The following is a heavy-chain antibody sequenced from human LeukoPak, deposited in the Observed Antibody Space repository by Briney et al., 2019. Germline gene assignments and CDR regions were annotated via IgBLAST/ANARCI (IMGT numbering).Heavy chain of an antibody. D-gene: IGHD6-6*01. CDR3: ARAARLSSYYYYYMDV. CDR2: IYTSGST. CDR1: GYSISSYY. J-gene: IGHJ6*03. V-gene: IGHV4-4*07. Sequence: PSETLSLTCTASGYSISSYYWSWIRQPAGKGLEWIGRIYTSGSTNYNPSLKSRVTMSVDTSKNQFSLKLSSVTAADTAVYYCARAARLSSYYYYYMDVWGKGTTVTVSS.